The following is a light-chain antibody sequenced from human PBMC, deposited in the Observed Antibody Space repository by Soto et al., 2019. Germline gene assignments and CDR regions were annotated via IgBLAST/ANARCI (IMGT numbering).Light chain of an antibody. Sequence: QSALTQPRSVSGSPGQSVTISCTGTSSDVGGYNYVSWYQQYPGKAPKLMIYDVTKRPSGVPDRFSGSRSGTTASLTVSGLQAEDEANYYCSSYAGNNVIFGGGTKLTVL. CDR2: DVT. V-gene: IGLV2-11*01. CDR1: SSDVGGYNY. CDR3: SSYAGNNVI. J-gene: IGLJ2*01.